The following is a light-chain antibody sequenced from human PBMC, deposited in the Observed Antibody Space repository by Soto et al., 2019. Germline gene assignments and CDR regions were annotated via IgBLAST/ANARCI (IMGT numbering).Light chain of an antibody. CDR1: QSVDSK. J-gene: IGKJ1*01. V-gene: IGKV3-15*01. CDR3: QHYTTWLWT. Sequence: EIVMTQSPATLSVSPGERATLSCRASQSVDSKLAWYQQKPGQGPRLLIYGASSRATGIPARFSGSGSGTEFTLTISSPLSEDFAVYYCQHYTTWLWTFGQGTKEEIK. CDR2: GAS.